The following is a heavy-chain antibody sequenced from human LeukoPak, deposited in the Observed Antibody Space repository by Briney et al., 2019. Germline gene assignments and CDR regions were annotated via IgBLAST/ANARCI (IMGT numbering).Heavy chain of an antibody. CDR2: INPNDDST. V-gene: IGHV1-46*02. Sequence: ASVKVSCKASGYTFNNYDMHWVRQAPGQGLEWMGIINPNDDSTSYAQKFQGRVTMTRDTSTSTVYVELSSLRSEDTAVYYCARAGTSSGRYYYYGMDVWGQGTTVTVSS. J-gene: IGHJ6*02. CDR3: ARAGTSSGRYYYYGMDV. CDR1: GYTFNNYD. D-gene: IGHD6-19*01.